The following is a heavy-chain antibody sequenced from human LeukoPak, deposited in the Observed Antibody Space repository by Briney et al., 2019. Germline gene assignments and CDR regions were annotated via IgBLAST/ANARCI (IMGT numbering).Heavy chain of an antibody. D-gene: IGHD5-12*01. V-gene: IGHV3-30*02. CDR2: ISYDGSNR. CDR3: AKETRGSYSDY. Sequence: QPGGSLRLSCAASGFTFSSSGMHWVRQAPGKGLEWVALISYDGSNRYYADSVKGRFTISRDNSKNTLYLQMNSLRAEDTAVYYCAKETRGSYSDYWGQGTLVTVSS. CDR1: GFTFSSSG. J-gene: IGHJ4*02.